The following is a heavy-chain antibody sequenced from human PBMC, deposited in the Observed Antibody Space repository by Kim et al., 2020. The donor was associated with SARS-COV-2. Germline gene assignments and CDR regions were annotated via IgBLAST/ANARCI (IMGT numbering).Heavy chain of an antibody. CDR3: ARATDGFGELWDMDV. V-gene: IGHV5-10-1*01. CDR1: GYSFTNYW. D-gene: IGHD3-10*01. Sequence: GESLKISCKGSGYSFTNYWISWVRQMPGKGLEWMGRIDPSDSYTYYSPSFQGHVTISADKSISTAYLQWSSLKASDTAMYYCARATDGFGELWDMDVWGQGTTVTVSS. CDR2: IDPSDSYT. J-gene: IGHJ6*02.